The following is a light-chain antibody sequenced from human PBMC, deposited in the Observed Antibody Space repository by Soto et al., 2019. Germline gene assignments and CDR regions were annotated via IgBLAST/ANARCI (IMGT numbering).Light chain of an antibody. J-gene: IGKJ1*01. CDR3: QQSYSTPPWT. Sequence: DIQMTQSPSSLSASVGDRVTITCRASQSIVTYLNWYLQKPGKAPKLLIYAASNLQSGVPSRFSGSGSGTDFTLTISSLRPEDFATYFCQQSYSTPPWTFGQGTKVDIK. V-gene: IGKV1-39*01. CDR2: AAS. CDR1: QSIVTY.